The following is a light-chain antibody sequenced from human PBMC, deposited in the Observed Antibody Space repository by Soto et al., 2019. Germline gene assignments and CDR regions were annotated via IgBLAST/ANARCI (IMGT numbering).Light chain of an antibody. V-gene: IGKV3-15*01. CDR2: GAF. CDR1: QSINNN. CDR3: QQYVTAFRT. Sequence: EIVMTHSPVTLSVSPGERATLSCRASQSINNNLAWYQQKPGQAPSLLIYGAFTRATGIPARFSGTGSGTEFTLTISSLQPDDFATYYCQQYVTAFRTFGQGTKV. J-gene: IGKJ1*01.